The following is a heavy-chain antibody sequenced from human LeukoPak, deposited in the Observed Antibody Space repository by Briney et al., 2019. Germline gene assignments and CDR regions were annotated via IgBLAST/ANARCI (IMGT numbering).Heavy chain of an antibody. V-gene: IGHV3-23*01. Sequence: GSLRLSCAASGFTFSSNGMSWVRQAPGKGLEWVSAISGSGGSTYYADSVKGRFTISRDNSKNTLYLQMNSLRAEDTAVYYCAKKGLVITSYYFDYWGQGALVTVSS. CDR1: GFTFSSNG. CDR3: AKKGLVITSYYFDY. J-gene: IGHJ4*02. D-gene: IGHD3-22*01. CDR2: ISGSGGST.